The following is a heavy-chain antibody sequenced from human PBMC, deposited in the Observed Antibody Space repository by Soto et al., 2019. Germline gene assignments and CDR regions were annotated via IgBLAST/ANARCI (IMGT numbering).Heavy chain of an antibody. CDR3: ARGGDVGVAGSAACDM. D-gene: IGHD3-3*01. Sequence: QLHLVQSGAVVKKPGASVTVSCSASGYPVTAYYMHWVRQAPGRGLEWMGGINPATGAAKYTQTFQGRVTMTRETSTSTVFMERSGLTSEDTAVFYGARGGDVGVAGSAACDMWGQGTVVTVSS. V-gene: IGHV1-2*02. CDR1: GYPVTAYY. J-gene: IGHJ3*02. CDR2: INPATGAA.